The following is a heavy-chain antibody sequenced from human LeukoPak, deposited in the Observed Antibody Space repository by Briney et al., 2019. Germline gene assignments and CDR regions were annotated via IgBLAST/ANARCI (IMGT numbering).Heavy chain of an antibody. V-gene: IGHV4-38-2*02. CDR2: IYHSGST. J-gene: IGHJ4*02. D-gene: IGHD1-26*01. CDR3: AREWELFFDY. CDR1: GYSISSGYY. Sequence: SETLSLTCTVSGYSISSGYYWGWIRQPPGKGLEWIGSIYHSGSTYYNPSLKSRVTISVDTSKNQFSLKLSSVTAADTAVYYCAREWELFFDYWGQGTLVTVSS.